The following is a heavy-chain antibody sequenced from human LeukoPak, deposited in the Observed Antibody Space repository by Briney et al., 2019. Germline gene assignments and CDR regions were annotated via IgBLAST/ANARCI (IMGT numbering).Heavy chain of an antibody. D-gene: IGHD2-15*01. CDR1: GYTFTGYY. Sequence: GASVKVSCKASGYTFTGYYMHWVRQAPGQGLEWMGWINPNSGGTNYAQKFQDRVTMTRDTSISTVYMELSRLRSDDAAVYYCARAQRGSYWFDPWGQGTLVTVSS. CDR2: INPNSGGT. J-gene: IGHJ5*02. CDR3: ARAQRGSYWFDP. V-gene: IGHV1-2*02.